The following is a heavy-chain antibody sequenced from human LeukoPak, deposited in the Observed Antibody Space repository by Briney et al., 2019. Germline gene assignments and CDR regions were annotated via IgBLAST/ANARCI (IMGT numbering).Heavy chain of an antibody. J-gene: IGHJ4*02. D-gene: IGHD3-10*01. CDR3: ARGVNRGPAD. CDR2: INSDGSST. Sequence: GRSLRLSCAASGFTFSSYWRPWVRQAPGKGLVWVSRINSDGSSTSYADSVKGRFTISRDNAKNTLYLQMNSLRAEDTAVYYCARGVNRGPADWGQGTLVTVSS. CDR1: GFTFSSYW. V-gene: IGHV3-74*01.